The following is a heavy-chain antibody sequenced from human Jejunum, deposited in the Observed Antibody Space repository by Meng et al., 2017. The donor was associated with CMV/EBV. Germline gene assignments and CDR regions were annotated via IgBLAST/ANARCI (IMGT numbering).Heavy chain of an antibody. Sequence: SCAAAGFGLSDYYMSWIRQAPGKGLEWLSYISSSGTTTYYVDSVRGRFTISRDNAKNSLYLQMNSLRAEDTAVYYCARRRDYFDSWGQGTLVTVSS. CDR3: ARRRDYFDS. CDR2: ISSSGTTT. V-gene: IGHV3-11*01. CDR1: GFGLSDYY. J-gene: IGHJ4*02.